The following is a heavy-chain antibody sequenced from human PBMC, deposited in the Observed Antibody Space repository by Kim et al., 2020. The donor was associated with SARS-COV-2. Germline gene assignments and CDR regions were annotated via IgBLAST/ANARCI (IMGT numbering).Heavy chain of an antibody. V-gene: IGHV3-23*01. Sequence: GGSLRLSCAASGFTFSSYAMSWVRQAPGEGLEWVSGITGSGDVVYYADSVKGRFTISRDNSKNTLYLQMNSLRAEDTAVYYCAKDRFGSRWNAAFHMWGQGTMVTVSS. CDR2: ITGSGDVV. D-gene: IGHD6-13*01. J-gene: IGHJ3*02. CDR1: GFTFSSYA. CDR3: AKDRFGSRWNAAFHM.